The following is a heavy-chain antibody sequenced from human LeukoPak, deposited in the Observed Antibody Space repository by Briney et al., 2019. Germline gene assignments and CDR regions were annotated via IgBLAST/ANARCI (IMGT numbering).Heavy chain of an antibody. V-gene: IGHV4-4*02. Sequence: PSETLSLTCAVSGDSVTTTNWWSWVRQPPGKGLEWIGQFYHSGGINYGPSLKNRVTMSVDKSKNHFYLKLTSVTAADTAVYFCARDKSTIDSRIGYFDLWGRGTLVTVSS. CDR2: FYHSGGI. CDR1: GDSVTTTNW. D-gene: IGHD3-9*01. CDR3: ARDKSTIDSRIGYFDL. J-gene: IGHJ2*01.